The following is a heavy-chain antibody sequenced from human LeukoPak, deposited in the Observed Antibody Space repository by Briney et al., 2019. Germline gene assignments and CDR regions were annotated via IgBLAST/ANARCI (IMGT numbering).Heavy chain of an antibody. D-gene: IGHD1-7*01. J-gene: IGHJ3*02. Sequence: PGGSLRLSCAASGFTFSSYAMHWVRQAPGKGLEWVAVISYDGSNKYYADSVKGRFTISRDNSKNTLYLQMNSLRAEDTAVYYCANKGTLSPFDDAFDIWGQGTMVTVSS. CDR1: GFTFSSYA. V-gene: IGHV3-30-3*01. CDR2: ISYDGSNK. CDR3: ANKGTLSPFDDAFDI.